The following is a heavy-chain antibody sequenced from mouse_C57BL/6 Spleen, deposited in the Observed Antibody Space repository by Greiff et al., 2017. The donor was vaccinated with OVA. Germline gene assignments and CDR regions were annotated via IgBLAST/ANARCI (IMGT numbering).Heavy chain of an antibody. Sequence: QVQLQQSGTELVKPGASVKLSCKASGYTFTSYWMHWVKQRPGQGLEWIGNINPSNGGTNYNEKFKSKATLTVDKSSSTAYMQLSSLTSEDSAVYYCARSKVGRGLYYFDYWGQGTTLTVSS. CDR2: INPSNGGT. V-gene: IGHV1-53*01. CDR3: ARSKVGRGLYYFDY. CDR1: GYTFTSYW. D-gene: IGHD4-1*01. J-gene: IGHJ2*01.